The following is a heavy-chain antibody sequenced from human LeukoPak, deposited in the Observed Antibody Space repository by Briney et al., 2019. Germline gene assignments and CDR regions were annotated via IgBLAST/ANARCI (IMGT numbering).Heavy chain of an antibody. Sequence: GESLKISCKGSGYSFTSYWIGWVRQMPGKGLEWMGIIHPGDSDTRYSPSFQGQVTISAGKSISTAYLQWSSLKASDTAMYYCARRLGYCSSTSCYGFDPWGQGTLVTVSS. CDR3: ARRLGYCSSTSCYGFDP. D-gene: IGHD2-2*01. CDR2: IHPGDSDT. J-gene: IGHJ5*02. CDR1: GYSFTSYW. V-gene: IGHV5-51*01.